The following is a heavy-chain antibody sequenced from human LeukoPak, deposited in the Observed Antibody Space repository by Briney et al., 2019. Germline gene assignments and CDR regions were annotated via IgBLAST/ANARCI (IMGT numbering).Heavy chain of an antibody. V-gene: IGHV4-59*08. J-gene: IGHJ3*02. D-gene: IGHD5-12*01. Sequence: SETLSLTCTVSGVSISSYYWSWIRQPPGKGLEWVGYIYYSGSTNYNPSLKSRVTISVDTSKNQFSLKLSSVTAADTAVYYCAKGYGAFDIWGQGTMVTVSS. CDR2: IYYSGST. CDR1: GVSISSYY. CDR3: AKGYGAFDI.